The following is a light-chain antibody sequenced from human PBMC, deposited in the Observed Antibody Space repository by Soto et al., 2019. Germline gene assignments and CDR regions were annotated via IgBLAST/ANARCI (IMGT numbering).Light chain of an antibody. J-gene: IGKJ3*01. CDR1: QSISSN. Sequence: ERVMTQSPATLSVSPGERATLSCRASQSISSNLAWYQQKPGQAPRLLIYGASTRATGIPARFSGSGSGTEFTLTLSSLQSEDFAVYYCQQYNNWPFTFGPGTQVDIK. CDR2: GAS. V-gene: IGKV3-15*01. CDR3: QQYNNWPFT.